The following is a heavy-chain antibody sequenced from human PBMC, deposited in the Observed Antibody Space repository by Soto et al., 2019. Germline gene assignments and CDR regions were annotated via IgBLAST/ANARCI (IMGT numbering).Heavy chain of an antibody. Sequence: ASVKVSCKASGGTFSSYAISWVRQAPGQGLEWMGGIIPIFGTANYAQKFQGRVTITADESTSTAYMELSSLRSEDTAVYYCAGDPGDCCSINYYGMGAWGKGTTVPVTS. CDR3: AGDPGDCCSINYYGMGA. CDR1: GGTFSSYA. J-gene: IGHJ6*04. V-gene: IGHV1-69*13. D-gene: IGHD2-21*02. CDR2: IIPIFGTA.